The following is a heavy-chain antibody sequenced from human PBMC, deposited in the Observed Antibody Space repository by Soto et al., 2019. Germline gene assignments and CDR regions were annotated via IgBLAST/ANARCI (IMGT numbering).Heavy chain of an antibody. Sequence: GGSLRLSCAASGVTFSSYAMSWVRQAPGKGLEWVSAISGSGGSTYYADSVKGRFTISRDNSKNTLYLKMNSLRAEDTAVYYCAKDLLIVVVPAAIGLGPYYYYYGMDVWGQGPTVTVSS. V-gene: IGHV3-23*01. CDR2: ISGSGGST. CDR3: AKDLLIVVVPAAIGLGPYYYYYGMDV. CDR1: GVTFSSYA. J-gene: IGHJ6*02. D-gene: IGHD2-2*01.